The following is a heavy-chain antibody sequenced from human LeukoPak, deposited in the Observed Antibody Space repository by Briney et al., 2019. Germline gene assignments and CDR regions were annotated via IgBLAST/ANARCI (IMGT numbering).Heavy chain of an antibody. V-gene: IGHV3-48*03. CDR3: ARWGGSYLAAYFDH. CDR1: GFTFSSYE. D-gene: IGHD1-26*01. Sequence: GGSLRLSCAASGFTFSSYEMNWVRQAPGKGLEWVSYISSSGSTIYYADSVRGRFTFSRDNAKNSLYLQMNSLRAEDTAVYYCARWGGSYLAAYFDHWRQGTLVTVSS. J-gene: IGHJ4*02. CDR2: ISSSGSTI.